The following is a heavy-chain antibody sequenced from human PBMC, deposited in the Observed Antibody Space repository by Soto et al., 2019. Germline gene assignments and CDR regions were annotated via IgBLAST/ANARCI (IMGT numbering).Heavy chain of an antibody. D-gene: IGHD3-3*01. J-gene: IGHJ4*02. V-gene: IGHV1-58*02. Sequence: SVKVSCKASGFTFTSSAMQWVRQARGQRLEWIGWIVVGSGNTNYAQKFQERVTMTEDISTNTAYMELSSLRSEDTAVYYCATGLRFLEWLSIDYWGQGTLVTVSS. CDR1: GFTFTSSA. CDR2: IVVGSGNT. CDR3: ATGLRFLEWLSIDY.